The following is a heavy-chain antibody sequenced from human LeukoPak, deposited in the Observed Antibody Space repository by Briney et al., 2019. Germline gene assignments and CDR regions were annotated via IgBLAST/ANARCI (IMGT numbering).Heavy chain of an antibody. J-gene: IGHJ4*02. CDR2: IYYSGST. V-gene: IGHV4-59*12. D-gene: IGHD6-13*01. CDR3: ARDRRGGSSSWSY. Sequence: SETLSLTCTVSGGSISSYYWSWIRQPPGKGLEWIGSIYYSGSTYYNPSLKSRVTISVDTSKNQFSLKLSSVTAADTAVYYCARDRRGGSSSWSYWGQGTLVTVSS. CDR1: GGSISSYY.